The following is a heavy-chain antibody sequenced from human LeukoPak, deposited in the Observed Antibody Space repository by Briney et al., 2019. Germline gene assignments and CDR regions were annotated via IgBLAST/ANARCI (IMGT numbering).Heavy chain of an antibody. D-gene: IGHD2-15*01. CDR1: GGTFSSYA. CDR3: ARGNIPFIVHLVFDY. V-gene: IGHV1-69*13. Sequence: ASVKASCKASGGTFSSYAISWVRQAPGQGLEWMGGIIPIFGTANYAQKFQGRVTITADESTSTAYMELSSLRSEDTAVYYCARGNIPFIVHLVFDYWGQGTLVTVSS. CDR2: IIPIFGTA. J-gene: IGHJ4*02.